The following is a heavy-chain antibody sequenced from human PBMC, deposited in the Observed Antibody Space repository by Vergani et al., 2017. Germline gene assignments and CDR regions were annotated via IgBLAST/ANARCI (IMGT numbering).Heavy chain of an antibody. CDR1: VGASSTYA. J-gene: IGHJ6*02. Sequence: QVQLVHSRAEVKKPGSSVRVSCKTSVGASSTYAINWVRQAPGQGLGWMGAIIPNFSPARAAQKFQGRVTITADESTRTVYMELNSLRADDSAVYYCARHRMGVRFRQPHYYGMDVWGQGTTVTVSS. V-gene: IGHV1-69*12. CDR3: ARHRMGVRFRQPHYYGMDV. CDR2: IIPNFSPA. D-gene: IGHD1-14*01.